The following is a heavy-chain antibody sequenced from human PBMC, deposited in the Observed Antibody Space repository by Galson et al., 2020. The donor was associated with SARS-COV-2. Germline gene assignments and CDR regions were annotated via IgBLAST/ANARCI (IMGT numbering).Heavy chain of an antibody. CDR1: GGSISSYY. CDR2: IYYSGST. D-gene: IGHD6-19*01. V-gene: IGHV4-59*01. CDR3: ASSGEDYYYYMDV. J-gene: IGHJ6*03. Sequence: SETLSLTCTVSGGSISSYYWSWIRQPPGKGLEWIGYIYYSGSTNYNPSLKSRVTISVDTSKNQFSLKLSSVTAADTAVYYCASSGEDYYYYMDVWGKGTTVTVSS.